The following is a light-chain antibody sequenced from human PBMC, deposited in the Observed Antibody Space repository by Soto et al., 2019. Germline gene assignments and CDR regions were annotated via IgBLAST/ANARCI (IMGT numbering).Light chain of an antibody. V-gene: IGKV1-5*03. CDR3: QQYNSYSPT. Sequence: IQMTQSPSTLSASVGDICTIACRASQSISSWLAWYQQKPGKAPKLLIYKASSLESGVPSRFSGSGSGTEFTLTIGSLQPDDFATYYCQQYNSYSPTFGQGTKVDIK. CDR2: KAS. J-gene: IGKJ1*01. CDR1: QSISSW.